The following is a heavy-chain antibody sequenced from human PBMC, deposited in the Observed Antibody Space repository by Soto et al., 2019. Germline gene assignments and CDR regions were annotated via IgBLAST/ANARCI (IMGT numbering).Heavy chain of an antibody. CDR3: GRGGDGYNYYFVY. CDR1: GGSFTRHA. V-gene: IGHV1-69*01. J-gene: IGHJ4*02. CDR2: IVPIIGVA. Sequence: QVQLVQSGAEVKKPGSSVKVSCKASGGSFTRHAISWVRQAPGHGLEWMGGIVPIIGVANYAQNFQDRFTISGDEWTSTAYMELTSRKAEDTAIYYWGRGGDGYNYYFVYWGQGTLVTVSS. D-gene: IGHD5-12*01.